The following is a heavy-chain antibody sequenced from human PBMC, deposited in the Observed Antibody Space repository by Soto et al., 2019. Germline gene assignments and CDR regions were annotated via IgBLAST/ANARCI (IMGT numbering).Heavy chain of an antibody. D-gene: IGHD6-13*01. CDR1: GFTFKSFG. CDR2: VSDDGHYK. J-gene: IGHJ4*02. V-gene: IGHV3-33*08. CDR3: ARDPPGRYSSSWFGHLDF. Sequence: QVLLVESGGGMVQPGRSLRLSCEASGFTFKSFGFHWVRQAPGKGLEWVAVVSDDGHYKSYADSVKGRFTISRDNSKNPVYGEMSSLRPEDTAIYYCARDPPGRYSSSWFGHLDFWGQGTLVTVSS.